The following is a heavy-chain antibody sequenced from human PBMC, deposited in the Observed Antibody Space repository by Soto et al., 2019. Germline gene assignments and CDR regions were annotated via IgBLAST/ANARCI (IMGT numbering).Heavy chain of an antibody. CDR2: TYYRSKWYN. CDR1: GDSVSSNSAA. V-gene: IGHV6-1*01. CDR3: ARDRPRSRLYSYGSLDY. Sequence: SQTLSLTCVISGDSVSSNSAAWNWIRQSPSRGLEWLGRTYYRSKWYNDYAVSVKSRITINPDTSKNQFSLQLNSVTPEDTAVYYCARDRPRSRLYSYGSLDYWGQGTLVTVSS. J-gene: IGHJ4*02. D-gene: IGHD5-18*01.